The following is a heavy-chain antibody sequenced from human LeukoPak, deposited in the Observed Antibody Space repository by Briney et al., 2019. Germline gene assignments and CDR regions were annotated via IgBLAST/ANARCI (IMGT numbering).Heavy chain of an antibody. CDR1: GFTFSHSG. Sequence: GGSLRLSCAASGFTFSHSGMHWVRQAPGKGLEWVAVIWSDGSNENYADSVKGRFTISRDNPKNTLYLQMTSLRVEDTAMYYCAKGQELDDGVFDSWGQGTLVTVSS. J-gene: IGHJ4*02. CDR2: IWSDGSNE. CDR3: AKGQELDDGVFDS. D-gene: IGHD1-1*01. V-gene: IGHV3-33*06.